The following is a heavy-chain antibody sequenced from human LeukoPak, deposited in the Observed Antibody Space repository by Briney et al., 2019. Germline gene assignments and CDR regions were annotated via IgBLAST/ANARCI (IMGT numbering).Heavy chain of an antibody. CDR1: GGSISSYY. V-gene: IGHV4-59*12. CDR2: IYYSGST. CDR3: AMGYNYDYSLDV. J-gene: IGHJ6*02. D-gene: IGHD1-1*01. Sequence: SVTLSLTCTVSGGSISSYYWSWIRQPPGKGLEWIGYIYYSGSTNYNPSLKSRVTISVDTSKNQFSLKLSSVTAADTAVYYCAMGYNYDYSLDVWDQGTTVTVSS.